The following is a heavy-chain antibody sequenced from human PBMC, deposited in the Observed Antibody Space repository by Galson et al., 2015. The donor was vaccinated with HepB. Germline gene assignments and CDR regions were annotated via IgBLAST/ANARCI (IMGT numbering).Heavy chain of an antibody. Sequence: SLRLSCAASGFTFSSYAMHWVRQAPGKGLEWVAVISYDGSNKYYADSVKGRFTISRDNSKNTLYLQMNSLRAEDTAVYYCAREEVYYDFWSGYYYSRENYYYYGMDVWGQGTTVTVSS. CDR1: GFTFSSYA. J-gene: IGHJ6*02. V-gene: IGHV3-30-3*01. CDR3: AREEVYYDFWSGYYYSRENYYYYGMDV. CDR2: ISYDGSNK. D-gene: IGHD3-3*01.